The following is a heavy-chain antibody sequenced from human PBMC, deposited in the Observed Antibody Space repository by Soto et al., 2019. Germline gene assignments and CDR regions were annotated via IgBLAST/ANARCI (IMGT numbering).Heavy chain of an antibody. V-gene: IGHV1-69*04. D-gene: IGHD2-15*01. CDR1: GGTFSSYT. CDR3: AREVGYVNWFDP. Sequence: SVKVSCKASGGTFSSYTISCVRQAPGQGLEWMGRIIPILGIANYAQKFQGRVTITADKSTSTAYMELSSLRSEDTAVYYCAREVGYVNWFDPWGQGTLVTVSS. CDR2: IIPILGIA. J-gene: IGHJ5*02.